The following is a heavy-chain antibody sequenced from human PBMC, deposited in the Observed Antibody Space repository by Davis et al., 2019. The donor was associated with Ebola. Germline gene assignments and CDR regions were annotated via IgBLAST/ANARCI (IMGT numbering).Heavy chain of an antibody. CDR2: INHSGST. Sequence: PSETLSLTCAVYGGSFSGYYWSWIRQPPGKGLEWIGEINHSGSTNYNPSLKSRVTISVDTSKNQFSLKLSSVTAADTAVYYCARGRPDYDFWSGYYHDAFDIWGQGTMVTVSS. V-gene: IGHV4-34*01. CDR1: GGSFSGYY. D-gene: IGHD3-3*01. CDR3: ARGRPDYDFWSGYYHDAFDI. J-gene: IGHJ3*02.